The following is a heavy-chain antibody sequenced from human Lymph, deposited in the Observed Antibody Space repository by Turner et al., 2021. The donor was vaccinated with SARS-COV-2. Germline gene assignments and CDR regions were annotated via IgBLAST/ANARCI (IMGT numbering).Heavy chain of an antibody. D-gene: IGHD3-16*01. CDR2: IWFDGSNK. J-gene: IGHJ4*02. CDR3: ARHNGGRLDY. Sequence: QVQLVESGGGVVQPGRSLRLSCAASGFTFSNSGMHWVRQAPGKGLEWVAVIWFDGSNKYYADSVKGRFTISRDNSKNTLYLQMNSLRAEDTAVYYCARHNGGRLDYWGQGTRVTVS. CDR1: GFTFSNSG. V-gene: IGHV3-33*01.